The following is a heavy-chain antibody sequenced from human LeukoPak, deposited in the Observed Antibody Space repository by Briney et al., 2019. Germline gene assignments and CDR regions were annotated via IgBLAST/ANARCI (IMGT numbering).Heavy chain of an antibody. CDR2: ISYDGSNK. Sequence: GGSLRLSCAASGFTFSSYAMHWGRQAPGKGLEWVAVISYDGSNKYYADSVKGRFTISRDNSKNTLHLQMNSLRPEDTAVYYCASARGSGNYYSPNDYWGQGTLVTVSS. CDR3: ASARGSGNYYSPNDY. J-gene: IGHJ4*02. CDR1: GFTFSSYA. V-gene: IGHV3-30-3*01. D-gene: IGHD3-10*01.